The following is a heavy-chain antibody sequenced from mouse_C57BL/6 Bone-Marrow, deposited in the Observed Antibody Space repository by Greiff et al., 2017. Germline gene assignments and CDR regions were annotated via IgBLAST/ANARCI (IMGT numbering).Heavy chain of an antibody. CDR3: ARGLLR. Sequence: QVQLQQSGAELVKPGASVKLSCTASGYTFTSYWMHWVKQRPGQGLEWIGMIRPNSGSTNYNEKFKSKATLTVDKSSSTAYLQLSSLTSDDSAVYYCARGLLRWGQGTLVTVSA. J-gene: IGHJ3*02. CDR1: GYTFTSYW. CDR2: IRPNSGST. V-gene: IGHV1-64*01. D-gene: IGHD1-1*01.